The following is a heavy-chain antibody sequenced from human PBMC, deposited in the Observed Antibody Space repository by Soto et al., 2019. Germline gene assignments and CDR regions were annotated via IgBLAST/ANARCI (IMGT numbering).Heavy chain of an antibody. Sequence: GGSLRLSCAASGFTFSSYNMNWVRQAPGKGLEWVSYISSSSSTIYYADSVKGRFTISRDNAKNSLYLQMNSLGAEDTAVYYCARDGLPAAPYYYYYYMDVWGKGTTVTVSS. CDR3: ARDGLPAAPYYYYYYMDV. J-gene: IGHJ6*03. D-gene: IGHD2-2*01. V-gene: IGHV3-48*01. CDR1: GFTFSSYN. CDR2: ISSSSSTI.